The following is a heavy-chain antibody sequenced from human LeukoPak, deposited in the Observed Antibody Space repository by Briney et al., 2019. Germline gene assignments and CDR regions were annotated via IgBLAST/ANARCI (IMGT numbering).Heavy chain of an antibody. CDR3: ARGYDSSGYYWRLDY. CDR2: INSDGSST. Sequence: GGSLRLSCAASVFTFSSYWMHWVRQAPGKGLVCVSCINSDGSSTTYADSVKGRFTISRDNAKNTLYLQMNSLRAEDTAVYYCARGYDSSGYYWRLDYWGQGTLVTVSS. V-gene: IGHV3-74*01. J-gene: IGHJ4*02. CDR1: VFTFSSYW. D-gene: IGHD3-22*01.